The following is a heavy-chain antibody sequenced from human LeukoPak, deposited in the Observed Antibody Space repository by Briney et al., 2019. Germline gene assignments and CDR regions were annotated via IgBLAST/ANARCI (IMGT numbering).Heavy chain of an antibody. Sequence: GESLEISCKGSGYSFTSYWIGWVRPAPGQGLGGMGWISAYNGNTNYAQKLQGRVTMTTDTSTSTAYMELRSLRSDDTALYYCARGTFSPQGSYFGHWGQGTRVTVSS. D-gene: IGHD3-10*01. V-gene: IGHV1-18*04. CDR2: ISAYNGNT. CDR3: ARGTFSPQGSYFGH. CDR1: GYSFTSYW. J-gene: IGHJ4*02.